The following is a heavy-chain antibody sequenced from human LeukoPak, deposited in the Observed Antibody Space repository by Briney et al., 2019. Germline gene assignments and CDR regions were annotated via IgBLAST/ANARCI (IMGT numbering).Heavy chain of an antibody. CDR2: ISYDGSNK. Sequence: PGGSLRLSCAASGFTFSSYAMHWVRQAPGKGLEWVAVISYDGSNKYYADSVKGRFTISRDNSKNTLYLQMNSLRAEDTAVYYCARAPGTTVTSEYYFDYWGQGTLVTVSS. V-gene: IGHV3-30-3*01. J-gene: IGHJ4*02. CDR3: ARAPGTTVTSEYYFDY. CDR1: GFTFSSYA. D-gene: IGHD4-11*01.